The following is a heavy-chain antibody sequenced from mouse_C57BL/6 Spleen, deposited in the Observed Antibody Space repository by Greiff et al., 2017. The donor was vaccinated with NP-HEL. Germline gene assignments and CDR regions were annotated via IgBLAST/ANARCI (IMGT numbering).Heavy chain of an antibody. D-gene: IGHD1-1*01. J-gene: IGHJ3*01. CDR2: ISSGGSYT. V-gene: IGHV5-6*01. CDR1: GFTFSSYG. Sequence: EVQGVESGGDLVKPGGSLKLSCAASGFTFSSYGMSWVRQTPDKRLEWVATISSGGSYTYYPDSVKGRFTISRDNAKNTLYLQMSSLKSEDTAMYYCARLNYGSSYGTYWGQGTLVTVSA. CDR3: ARLNYGSSYGTY.